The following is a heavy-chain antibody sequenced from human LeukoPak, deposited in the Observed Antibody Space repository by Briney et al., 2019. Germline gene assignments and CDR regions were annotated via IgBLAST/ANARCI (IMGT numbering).Heavy chain of an antibody. D-gene: IGHD2-2*01. CDR2: ITSRDSTI. J-gene: IGHJ6*03. CDR1: GFTFSDYY. V-gene: IGHV3-11*01. Sequence: GGSLRLSCAASGFTFSDYYMNWIRQAPGKGLEWVSYITSRDSTIYYADSVKGRFTISRDNAKNSLYLQMNSLRAEDTAVYYCAREGRCSSTSCYATYYYMDVWGKGTTVTVS. CDR3: AREGRCSSTSCYATYYYMDV.